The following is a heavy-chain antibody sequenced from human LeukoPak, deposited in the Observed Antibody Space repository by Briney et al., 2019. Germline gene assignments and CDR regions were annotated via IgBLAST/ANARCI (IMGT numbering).Heavy chain of an antibody. CDR1: GGSISSGSYY. CDR2: IYTRGST. J-gene: IGHJ4*02. D-gene: IGHD6-19*01. Sequence: KPSQTLSLTCTVSGGSISSGSYYWSWIRQPAGKGLEWIGRIYTRGSTNYNPSLKSRVTISVDTSKNQFSLKLSSVTAADTAVYYCAREEYSSGLDYWGQGTLVTVSS. CDR3: AREEYSSGLDY. V-gene: IGHV4-61*02.